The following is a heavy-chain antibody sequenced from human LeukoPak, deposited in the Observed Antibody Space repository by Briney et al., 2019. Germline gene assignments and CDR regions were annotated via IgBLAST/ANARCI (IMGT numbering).Heavy chain of an antibody. CDR2: IRYDGSNK. V-gene: IGHV3-30*02. CDR3: AKVESEVRGVIIYTNYYYMDV. CDR1: GLTFSSYD. J-gene: IGHJ6*03. Sequence: PGGSLRLSCAASGLTFSSYDIHWVRQAPGKGLEWVAFIRYDGSNKYYADSVKGRFTISRDNSKNTLYLQMNSLRAEDTAVYYCAKVESEVRGVIIYTNYYYMDVWGKGTTVTISS. D-gene: IGHD3-10*01.